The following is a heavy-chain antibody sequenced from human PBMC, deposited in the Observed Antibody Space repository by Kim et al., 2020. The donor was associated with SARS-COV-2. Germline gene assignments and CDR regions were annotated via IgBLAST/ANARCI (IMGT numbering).Heavy chain of an antibody. CDR1: GFTFTSSA. Sequence: SVKVSCKASGFTFTSSAMQWVRQARGQRLEWIGWIVVGSGNTNYAQKFQERVTITRDMSTSTAYMELSSLRSEDTAVYYCAAETRFLVPYGMDVWGQGTTVTVSS. CDR3: AAETRFLVPYGMDV. J-gene: IGHJ6*02. D-gene: IGHD3-3*01. V-gene: IGHV1-58*02. CDR2: IVVGSGNT.